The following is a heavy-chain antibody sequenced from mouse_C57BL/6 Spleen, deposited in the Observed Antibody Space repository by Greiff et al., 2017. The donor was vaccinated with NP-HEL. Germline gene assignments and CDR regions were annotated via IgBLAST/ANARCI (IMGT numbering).Heavy chain of an antibody. CDR2: IWSGGST. V-gene: IGHV2-2*01. Sequence: QVHVKQSGPGLVQPSQSLSITCTVSGFSLTSYGVHWVRQSPGKGLEWLGVIWSGGSTDYNAAFISRLSISKDNSKSQVFFKMNSLQADDTAIYYCAREGGDHWYFDVWGTGTTVTVSS. J-gene: IGHJ1*03. CDR3: AREGGDHWYFDV. CDR1: GFSLTSYG.